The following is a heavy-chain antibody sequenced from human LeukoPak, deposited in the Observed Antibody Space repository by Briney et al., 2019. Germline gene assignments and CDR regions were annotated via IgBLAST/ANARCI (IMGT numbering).Heavy chain of an antibody. CDR2: IYYSGST. Sequence: SQTLSLTCTVSGGSISSGDYYWSWIRQPPGKGLEWIGYIYYSGSTYYNPSLKSRVTISVDTSKNQFSLKLGSVTAADTAVYYCARCSTSRRRFNWFDPWGQGTLVTVSS. CDR3: ARCSTSRRRFNWFDP. J-gene: IGHJ5*02. CDR1: GGSISSGDYY. V-gene: IGHV4-30-4*08. D-gene: IGHD2-2*01.